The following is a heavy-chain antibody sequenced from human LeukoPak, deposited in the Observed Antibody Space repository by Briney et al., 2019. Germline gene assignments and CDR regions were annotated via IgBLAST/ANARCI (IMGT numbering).Heavy chain of an antibody. V-gene: IGHV1-46*01. J-gene: IGHJ5*02. CDR3: ASPDYYGPGSYKFDP. D-gene: IGHD3-10*01. CDR1: GYTFTSYY. CDR2: INPSGGST. Sequence: ASVKVSCKASGYTFTSYYMHWVRQAPGQGLEWMGLINPSGGSTSYAQKFQGRVTMTSDTSIATVYMELRSLRSDDTAVYYCASPDYYGPGSYKFDPWGQGTLVTVSS.